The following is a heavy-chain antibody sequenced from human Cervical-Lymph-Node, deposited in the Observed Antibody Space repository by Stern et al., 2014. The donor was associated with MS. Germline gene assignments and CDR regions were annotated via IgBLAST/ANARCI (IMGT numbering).Heavy chain of an antibody. CDR1: GYNFIHYW. CDR3: ARWSVACDY. D-gene: IGHD2-21*01. J-gene: IGHJ4*02. V-gene: IGHV5-51*03. Sequence: VQLGQSGAELKKPGESLKISCKTSGYNFIHYWIAWVRQVPGKGLEWIGIIYPGDSDIRYSPSFQGHVTISVDKSITTAYLQWNSLKASDTAVYYCARWSVACDYWGQGALITVSS. CDR2: IYPGDSDI.